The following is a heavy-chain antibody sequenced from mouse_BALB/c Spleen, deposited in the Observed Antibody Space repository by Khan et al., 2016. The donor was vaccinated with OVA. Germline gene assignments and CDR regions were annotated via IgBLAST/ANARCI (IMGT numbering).Heavy chain of an antibody. V-gene: IGHV5-6-5*01. CDR2: ISSGGST. CDR3: ARLVDY. J-gene: IGHJ4*01. Sequence: EVELVESGGGLVKPGGSLKLSCGGFGFTFSSYAMSWVRQTPEKRLEWVASISSGGSTYYPDSVKGRFTISRDNAMNILYLQMSSLRSEDTSMYYCARLVDYWGQGTSVTVSS. CDR1: GFTFSSYA.